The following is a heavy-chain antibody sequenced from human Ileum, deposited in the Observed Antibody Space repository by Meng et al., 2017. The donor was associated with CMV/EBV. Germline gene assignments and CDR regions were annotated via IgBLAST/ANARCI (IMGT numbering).Heavy chain of an antibody. V-gene: IGHV4-34*01. D-gene: IGHD3-3*01. CDR1: GGAFRNNK. Sequence: GPGLWKPSAALDLVCAGYGGAFRNNKWRWFRQPPGKGLEWIGEIKHGGSSNYNPSLKSRVTISVDRSRNQVSLKLTSVTAADTAVYYCARASPQRRFLSYWGQGTLVTVSS. J-gene: IGHJ4*02. CDR3: ARASPQRRFLSY. CDR2: IKHGGSS.